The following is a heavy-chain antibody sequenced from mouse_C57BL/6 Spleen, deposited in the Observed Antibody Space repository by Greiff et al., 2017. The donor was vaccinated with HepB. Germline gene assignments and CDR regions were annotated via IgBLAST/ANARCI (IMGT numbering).Heavy chain of an antibody. V-gene: IGHV1-59*01. CDR3: ARGDYDYAMDY. CDR1: GYTFTSYW. J-gene: IGHJ4*01. CDR2: IDPSDSYT. D-gene: IGHD2-4*01. Sequence: VQLQQPGAELVRPGTSVKLSCKASGYTFTSYWMHWVKQRPGQGLEWIGVIDPSDSYTNYNQKFKGKATVTVDTSSSTAYMQLSSLTSEDSAVYYCARGDYDYAMDYWGQGTSVTVSS.